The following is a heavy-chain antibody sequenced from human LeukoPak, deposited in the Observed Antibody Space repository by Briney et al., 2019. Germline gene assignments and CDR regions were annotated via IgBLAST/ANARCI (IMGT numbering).Heavy chain of an antibody. CDR2: IIPIFGTA. V-gene: IGHV1-69*06. Sequence: RASVKVSCKASGGTFSSYAISWVRQAPGQGLEWMGGIIPIFGTANYAQKFQGRVTITADKSTSTAYMELSSLRSEDTAVYYCASHGQWFGEWGFDYWGQGTLVTVSS. J-gene: IGHJ4*02. D-gene: IGHD3-10*01. CDR1: GGTFSSYA. CDR3: ASHGQWFGEWGFDY.